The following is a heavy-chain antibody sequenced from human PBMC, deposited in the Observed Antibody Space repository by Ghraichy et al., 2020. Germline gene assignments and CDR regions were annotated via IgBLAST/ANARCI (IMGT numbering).Heavy chain of an antibody. Sequence: SVKVSCKASGDTFSTYAFNWVRQAPGQGLEWLGRIVPNLSVTNYAQTFQGRVTISADQSTSTAYLELSSLRSEDTAVYYCARDRQLADYFYYYAMDVWGQGTTVTVS. CDR1: GDTFSTYA. D-gene: IGHD6-13*01. CDR2: IVPNLSVT. CDR3: ARDRQLADYFYYYAMDV. V-gene: IGHV1-69*04. J-gene: IGHJ6*02.